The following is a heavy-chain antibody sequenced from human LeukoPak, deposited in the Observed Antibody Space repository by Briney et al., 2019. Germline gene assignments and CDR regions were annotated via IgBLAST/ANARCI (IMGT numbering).Heavy chain of an antibody. D-gene: IGHD5-24*01. CDR2: IYNSGST. J-gene: IGHJ5*02. V-gene: IGHV4-31*03. CDR3: ARNPPSTRGHWFDP. Sequence: SETLSHTCTVSGGSISSGGYHWSWIRQHPEKGLEWIGYIYNSGSTYYTPSLKSRVTISVDTSKNQFSLKLSSVTAADTAVYYCARNPPSTRGHWFDPWGQGTLVTVSS. CDR1: GGSISSGGYH.